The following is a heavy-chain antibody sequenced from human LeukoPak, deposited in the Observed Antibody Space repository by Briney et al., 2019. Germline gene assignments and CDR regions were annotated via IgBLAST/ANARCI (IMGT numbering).Heavy chain of an antibody. CDR1: GFTVSRNY. CDR2: ISSSGSTI. Sequence: PGGSLRLSCEASGFTVSRNYMSWIRQAPGKGLEWVSYISSSGSTIYYADSVKGRFTISRDNAKNSLYLQMNSLRAEDTAVYYCARRIAVAGTRGAFDIWGQGTMVTVSS. CDR3: ARRIAVAGTRGAFDI. J-gene: IGHJ3*02. V-gene: IGHV3-11*01. D-gene: IGHD6-19*01.